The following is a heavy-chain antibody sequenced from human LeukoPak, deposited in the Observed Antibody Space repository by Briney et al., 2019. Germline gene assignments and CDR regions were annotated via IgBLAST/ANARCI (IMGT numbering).Heavy chain of an antibody. CDR2: IFPGDSDT. Sequence: GESLQISCQGSGYRFTSHWIAWVRQMPGKGLEWMGIIFPGDSDTRYSPSFQGQVTISADASINTAYLRWSSLEASDTAMYFCAFGASNWDQFDYWGQGTLVTVSS. CDR3: AFGASNWDQFDY. D-gene: IGHD7-27*01. J-gene: IGHJ4*02. V-gene: IGHV5-51*01. CDR1: GYRFTSHW.